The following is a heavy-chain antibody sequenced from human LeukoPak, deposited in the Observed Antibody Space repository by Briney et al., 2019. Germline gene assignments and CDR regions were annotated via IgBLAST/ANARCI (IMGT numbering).Heavy chain of an antibody. D-gene: IGHD1-26*01. CDR1: GYTLTELS. CDR2: FDPEDGET. Sequence: ASVKVSCKVSGYTLTELSMHWVRQAPGKGLEWMGGFDPEDGETIYAQKFQGRVTMTEDTSTDTAYMELSSLRSEDTAVYYCASGGSYSGSYSFDYWGQGTLVTVSS. CDR3: ASGGSYSGSYSFDY. V-gene: IGHV1-24*01. J-gene: IGHJ4*02.